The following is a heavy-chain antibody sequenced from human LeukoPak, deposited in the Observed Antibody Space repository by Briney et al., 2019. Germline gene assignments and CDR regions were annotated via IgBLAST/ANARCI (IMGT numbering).Heavy chain of an antibody. V-gene: IGHV3-21*01. CDR3: ARAWNYA. D-gene: IGHD1-7*01. Sequence: TGGSLRLSCAVSGFTFSSYSMNWVRQAPGKGMEWVSSITSSSSYINYADSVKGRFTISRDNAKNSLYLQMNSLRAEDTAVYYCARAWNYAWGQGTLVTVSS. CDR2: ITSSSSYI. J-gene: IGHJ5*02. CDR1: GFTFSSYS.